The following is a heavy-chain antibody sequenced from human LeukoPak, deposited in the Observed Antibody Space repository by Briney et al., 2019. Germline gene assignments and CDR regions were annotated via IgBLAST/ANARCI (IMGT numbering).Heavy chain of an antibody. J-gene: IGHJ4*02. V-gene: IGHV4-59*12. Sequence: PSETLSLTCTVSGGSISSYYWSWTRQPPGKGLEWIGYIYYSGSTNYNPSLKSRVTISVDKSKNQFSLKLSSVTAADTAVYYCARDDYDSSGYYDYWGQGTLVTVSS. CDR2: IYYSGST. CDR1: GGSISSYY. D-gene: IGHD3-22*01. CDR3: ARDDYDSSGYYDY.